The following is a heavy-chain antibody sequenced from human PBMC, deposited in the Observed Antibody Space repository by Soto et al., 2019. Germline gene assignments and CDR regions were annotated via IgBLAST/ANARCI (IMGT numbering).Heavy chain of an antibody. CDR1: GYIFTNFY. CDR2: INPNGGST. J-gene: IGHJ4*02. V-gene: IGHV1-46*03. Sequence: VQLVQPGAEVKKPGASVKFSCKASGYIFTNFYIHWVRQAPGQGLEWIGIINPNGGSTNYAQNFQDRVTMTRDTSTSTVYMDLSSLRSEDTAVYYCTRGLASGDYWGQGTLITVSS. D-gene: IGHD6-6*01. CDR3: TRGLASGDY.